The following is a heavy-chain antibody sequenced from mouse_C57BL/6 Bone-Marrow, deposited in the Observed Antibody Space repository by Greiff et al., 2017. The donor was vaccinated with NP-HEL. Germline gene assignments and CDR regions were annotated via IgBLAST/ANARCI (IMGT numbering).Heavy chain of an antibody. Sequence: EVQLQQSGPELVKPGASVKISCKASGYTFTDYYMNWVKQSHGKSLEWIGDINPNNGGTSYNQKFKGKATLTVDKSSSTAYMELRSLTSEDSAVYYCAREGFTTVVAPYDAMDYWGQGTAVTVSS. CDR3: AREGFTTVVAPYDAMDY. CDR1: GYTFTDYY. CDR2: INPNNGGT. D-gene: IGHD1-1*01. V-gene: IGHV1-26*01. J-gene: IGHJ4*01.